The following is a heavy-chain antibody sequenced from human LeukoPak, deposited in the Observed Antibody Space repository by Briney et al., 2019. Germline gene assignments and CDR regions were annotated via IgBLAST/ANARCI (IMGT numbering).Heavy chain of an antibody. CDR1: GFTFSSYE. V-gene: IGHV3-48*03. D-gene: IGHD3-3*01. J-gene: IGHJ4*02. CDR3: ARAPAYDFWSGYYPRPFDY. Sequence: GGSLRLSCAASGFTFSSYEMNWVRQAPGKGQEWVSYISSSGSTIYYADSVKGRFTISRDNAKNSLYLQMNSLRAEDTAVYYCARAPAYDFWSGYYPRPFDYWGQGTLVTVSS. CDR2: ISSSGSTI.